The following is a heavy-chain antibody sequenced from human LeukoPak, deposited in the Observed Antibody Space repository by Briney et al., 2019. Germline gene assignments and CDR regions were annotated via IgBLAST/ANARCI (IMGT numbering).Heavy chain of an antibody. CDR3: ARGRGAAAGTKNWFDP. CDR1: GGSISSYY. V-gene: IGHV4-4*09. J-gene: IGHJ5*02. CDR2: IYTSVST. D-gene: IGHD6-13*01. Sequence: PSQTLSLTCPVAGGSISSYYWSCIRQPPGKGLEWIGYIYTSVSTNYNPSLKSRVTISVDTSKNQFSLKLSSVTAADTAVYYCARGRGAAAGTKNWFDPWGQGTLVTVSS.